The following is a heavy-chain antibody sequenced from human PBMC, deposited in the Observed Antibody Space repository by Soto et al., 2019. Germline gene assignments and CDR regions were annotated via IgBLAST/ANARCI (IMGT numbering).Heavy chain of an antibody. J-gene: IGHJ4*02. V-gene: IGHV4-30-2*01. CDR3: AAGGGLPRYY. CDR2: IYHSGST. Sequence: SETLSLTCTVSGGSIINGYYYWSWVRQNPGKGLEWIGYIYHSGSTYYNPSLKSRVTISVDRSKNQFSLKLSSVTAADTAVYYCAAGGGLPRYYWGQGTLVTVSS. CDR1: GGSIINGYYY. D-gene: IGHD5-12*01.